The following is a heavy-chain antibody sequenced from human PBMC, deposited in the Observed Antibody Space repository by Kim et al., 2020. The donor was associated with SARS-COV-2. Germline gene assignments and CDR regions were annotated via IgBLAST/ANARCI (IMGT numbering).Heavy chain of an antibody. Sequence: SETLSLTCTVSGVSISRGDYYWSWIRQPPGKGLEWIGYIYYSGTTYYNPTLKSRATISVDTSKNQFSLRLSSVTPADTAVYYCASLLPAATYRYFDNWGQGTLVTVSS. J-gene: IGHJ4*02. CDR2: IYYSGTT. CDR3: ASLLPAATYRYFDN. D-gene: IGHD2-2*01. CDR1: GVSISRGDYY. V-gene: IGHV4-30-4*01.